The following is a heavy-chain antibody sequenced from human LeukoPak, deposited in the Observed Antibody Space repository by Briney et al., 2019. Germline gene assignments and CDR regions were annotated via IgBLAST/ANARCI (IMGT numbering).Heavy chain of an antibody. CDR3: AKRALTSKLYSGSYYDY. Sequence: PGGSLRLSCAAAGFTFSKFAMHWVRQAPGKGLEWVAVVSYDGSYKYYADSVKGRFTISRDNSKNTLYLQMNSLRAEDTAVYYCAKRALTSKLYSGSYYDYWGQGTLVTVSS. V-gene: IGHV3-30*04. CDR1: GFTFSKFA. D-gene: IGHD1-26*01. J-gene: IGHJ4*02. CDR2: VSYDGSYK.